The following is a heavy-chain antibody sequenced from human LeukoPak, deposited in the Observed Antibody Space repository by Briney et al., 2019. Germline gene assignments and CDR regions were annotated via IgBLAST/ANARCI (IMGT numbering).Heavy chain of an antibody. Sequence: GASVKVSCKASGYTFTSYGISWVRQAPGQGLEWMGWISAYNGNTNYAQKLQGRVTMTTDTSTSTAYMELRSLRSDDTAVYYCASMGRPYGDPQYYFDYWGQGTLVTVSS. V-gene: IGHV1-18*01. D-gene: IGHD4-17*01. CDR3: ASMGRPYGDPQYYFDY. CDR1: GYTFTSYG. CDR2: ISAYNGNT. J-gene: IGHJ4*02.